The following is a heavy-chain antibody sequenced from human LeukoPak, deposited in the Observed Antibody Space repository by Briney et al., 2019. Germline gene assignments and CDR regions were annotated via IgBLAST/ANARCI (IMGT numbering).Heavy chain of an antibody. CDR3: AKDREPIVVVLTTAIDY. V-gene: IGHV3-30*02. Sequence: PGGSLRLSCAASGFTFSNYGMHWVRQAPGKGLEWVAFIRYDGSNKKYADSAKGRFTISSDNSKNTLYVQMNSLRAEDTAVYYCAKDREPIVVVLTTAIDYWGQGTLVTVSS. CDR2: IRYDGSNK. J-gene: IGHJ4*02. D-gene: IGHD3-22*01. CDR1: GFTFSNYG.